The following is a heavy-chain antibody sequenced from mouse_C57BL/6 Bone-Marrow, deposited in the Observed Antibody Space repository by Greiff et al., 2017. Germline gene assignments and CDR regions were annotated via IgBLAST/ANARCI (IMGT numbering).Heavy chain of an antibody. CDR3: ARPYYYAMDD. V-gene: IGHV5-17*01. J-gene: IGHJ4*01. CDR2: ISSGSSTI. CDR1: GFTFSDYG. Sequence: EVKLMESGGGLVKPGGSLKLSCAASGFTFSDYGMHWVRQAPEKGLEWVAYISSGSSTIYYADTVKGRFTISRDNAKNTLFLQMTSLRSEDTAMYYCARPYYYAMDDWGQGTSVTVSS.